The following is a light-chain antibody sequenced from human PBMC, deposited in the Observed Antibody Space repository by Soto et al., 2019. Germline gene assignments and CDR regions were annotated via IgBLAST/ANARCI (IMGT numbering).Light chain of an antibody. CDR3: QQSYRSPPT. J-gene: IGKJ2*01. V-gene: IGKV1-39*01. CDR1: QNIGRY. Sequence: DVQMTQSPSSLSASVGDRVTITCRASQNIGRYLNWYQQKPGKAPNVVIFAASTLQSGVPSRFSGSGSGTDYTLIISNLQPEDFATYFCQQSYRSPPTFGQGTKLEIK. CDR2: AAS.